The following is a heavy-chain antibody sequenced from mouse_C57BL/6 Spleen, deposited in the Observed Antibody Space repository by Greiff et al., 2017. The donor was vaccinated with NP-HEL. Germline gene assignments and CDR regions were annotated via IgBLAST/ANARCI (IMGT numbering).Heavy chain of an antibody. Sequence: VQLQQSGAELVKPGASVKISCNASGYAFRSYWMNWVKQRPGKGLEWIGQIYPGDGDTNYNGKFKGKDTLTADKFSSTAYMQLSSLTSEDSAVYFCARYGGYAMDYWGQGTSVTVSS. CDR2: IYPGDGDT. J-gene: IGHJ4*01. CDR3: ARYGGYAMDY. CDR1: GYAFRSYW. D-gene: IGHD1-1*01. V-gene: IGHV1-80*01.